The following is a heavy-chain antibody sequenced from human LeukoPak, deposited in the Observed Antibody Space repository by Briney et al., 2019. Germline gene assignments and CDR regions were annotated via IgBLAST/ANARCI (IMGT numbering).Heavy chain of an antibody. CDR2: ISYDGSNK. CDR1: GFTFSSYG. D-gene: IGHD4-11*01. J-gene: IGHJ3*02. V-gene: IGHV3-30*03. CDR3: ARDGDYSNYPGAFNI. Sequence: GGSLRLSCAASGFTFSSYGMHWVRQAPGKGLEWVAVISYDGSNKYYADSVKGRFTISRDNSKNTLYLQMNSLRAEDTAVYYCARDGDYSNYPGAFNIWGQGTMVTVSS.